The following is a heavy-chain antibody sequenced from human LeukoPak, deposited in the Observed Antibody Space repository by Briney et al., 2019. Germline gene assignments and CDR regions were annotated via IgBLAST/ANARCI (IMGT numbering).Heavy chain of an antibody. CDR3: ARGGGDSRGTSFDS. J-gene: IGHJ4*02. D-gene: IGHD3-22*01. Sequence: SETLSLTCTVSGDSISIYYWSWIRQPPGKGLEWIGYIYYTGSTTYNPSLKSRLTISIDTSKNQFSLNLISLTAADTAVYYCARGGGDSRGTSFDSWGQGTLVTVSS. CDR2: IYYTGST. V-gene: IGHV4-59*01. CDR1: GDSISIYY.